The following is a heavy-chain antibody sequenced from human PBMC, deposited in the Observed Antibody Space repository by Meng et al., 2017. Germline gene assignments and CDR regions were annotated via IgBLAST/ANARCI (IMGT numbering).Heavy chain of an antibody. D-gene: IGHD6-6*01. V-gene: IGHV4-31*01. CDR3: ARRGIAARPFYY. J-gene: IGHJ4*02. CDR2: IYYSGST. Sequence: VQLPESGPGLVKPSQTLSLTCTVSGGSISSGGYYWSWICQHPGKGLEWIGYIYYSGSTYYNPSLKSLVTISVDTSKNQFSLKLSSVTAADMAVYYCARRGIAARPFYYWGQGTLVTVSS. CDR1: GGSISSGGYY.